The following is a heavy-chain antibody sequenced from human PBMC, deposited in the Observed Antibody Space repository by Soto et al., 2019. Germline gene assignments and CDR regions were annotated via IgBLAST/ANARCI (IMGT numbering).Heavy chain of an antibody. D-gene: IGHD2-21*01. CDR3: ASCAVEGWFDP. J-gene: IGHJ5*02. CDR2: IYYSGST. CDR1: GGSISSGGYY. V-gene: IGHV4-31*03. Sequence: QVQLQESGPGLVKPSQTLSLTCTVSGGSISSGGYYWSWIRQHPGKGLEWIGYIYYSGSTYYNPSLERRGTISVDTSKNQFSRELGSVTAADTGGYFCASCAVEGWFDPWGQGTLVTVSS.